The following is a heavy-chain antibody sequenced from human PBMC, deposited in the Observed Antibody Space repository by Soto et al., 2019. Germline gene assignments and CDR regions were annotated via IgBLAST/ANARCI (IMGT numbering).Heavy chain of an antibody. V-gene: IGHV1-18*01. CDR1: GYTFTSYG. CDR3: ARSLWKQLDPDDAFDI. CDR2: ISAHNGNT. Sequence: QVQLVQSGAEVKKPGASVKVSCKASGYTFTSYGISWVRQAPGQGLEWMGWISAHNGNTNYAQKLQGRVTMTTDTSTSTAYMELRSLRSDDTAVYYCARSLWKQLDPDDAFDIWGQGTMVTVSS. J-gene: IGHJ3*02. D-gene: IGHD6-13*01.